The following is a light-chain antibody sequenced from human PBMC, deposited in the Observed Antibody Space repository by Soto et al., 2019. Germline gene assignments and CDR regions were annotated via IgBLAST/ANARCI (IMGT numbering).Light chain of an antibody. J-gene: IGKJ1*01. Sequence: EILVTQSPATLSLSPGERATLSCRASQSVGNYLAWYQQKPGQPPRLLIYDASNRATGIPDRFSGSGSGTDFTLTISNLEPEDFAVYYCQQRNNWPPWTFGQGTRVEIK. V-gene: IGKV3-11*01. CDR2: DAS. CDR1: QSVGNY. CDR3: QQRNNWPPWT.